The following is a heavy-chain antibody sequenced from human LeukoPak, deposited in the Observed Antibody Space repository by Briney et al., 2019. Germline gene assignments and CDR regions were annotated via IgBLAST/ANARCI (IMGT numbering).Heavy chain of an antibody. Sequence: ASVKVSCKASGGTFSSYAISWVRQAPGQGLEWMGRIIPILGIANYAQKFQGRVTTTADKSTSTAYMELSSLRSEDTAVYYCARDNPDSGYLDDYWGQGTLVTVSS. V-gene: IGHV1-69*04. CDR2: IIPILGIA. CDR3: ARDNPDSGYLDDY. CDR1: GGTFSSYA. J-gene: IGHJ4*02. D-gene: IGHD3-22*01.